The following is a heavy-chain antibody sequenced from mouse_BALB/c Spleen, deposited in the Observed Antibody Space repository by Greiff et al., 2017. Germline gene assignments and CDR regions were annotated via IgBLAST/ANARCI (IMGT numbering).Heavy chain of an antibody. Sequence: EVQLVESGGGLVKPGGSLKLSCAASGFTFSSYAMSWVRQTPEKRLEWVASISSGGSTYYPDSVKGRFTISRDNARIILYLQMGSLRSVDTAMYYCARCYEYAMDYWGEGTSVTV. J-gene: IGHJ4*01. CDR2: ISSGGST. CDR1: GFTFSSYA. V-gene: IGHV5-6-5*01. CDR3: ARCYEYAMDY. D-gene: IGHD2-3*01.